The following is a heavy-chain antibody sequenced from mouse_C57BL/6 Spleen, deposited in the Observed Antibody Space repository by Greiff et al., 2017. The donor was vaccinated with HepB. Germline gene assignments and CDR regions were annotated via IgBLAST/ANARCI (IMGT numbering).Heavy chain of an antibody. CDR1: GFTFSSYG. V-gene: IGHV5-6*01. D-gene: IGHD2-2*01. Sequence: EVKLMESGGDLVKPGGSLKLSCAASGFTFSSYGMSWVRQTPDKRLEWVATISSGGSYTYYPDSVKGRFTISRDNAKNTLYLQMSSLKSEDTAMYYGERLGYEGGMDYWGQGTSVTVSS. CDR3: ERLGYEGGMDY. CDR2: ISSGGSYT. J-gene: IGHJ4*01.